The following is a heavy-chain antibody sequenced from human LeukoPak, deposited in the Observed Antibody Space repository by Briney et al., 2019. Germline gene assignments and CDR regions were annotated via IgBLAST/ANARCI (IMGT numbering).Heavy chain of an antibody. J-gene: IGHJ5*02. CDR2: IYHSGST. V-gene: IGHV4-34*01. CDR1: GGSFSGYY. CDR3: ARVAYFDWSRWFDP. D-gene: IGHD3-9*01. Sequence: SETLSLTCAVYGGSFSGYYWSWIRQPPGKGLEWIGEIYHSGSTNYNPSLKSRVTISVDKSKNQFSLKLSSVTAADTAVYYCARVAYFDWSRWFDPWGQGTLVTVSS.